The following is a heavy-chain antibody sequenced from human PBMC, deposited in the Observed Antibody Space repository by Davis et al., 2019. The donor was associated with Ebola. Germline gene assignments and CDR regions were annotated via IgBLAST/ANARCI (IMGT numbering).Heavy chain of an antibody. V-gene: IGHV1-18*01. CDR3: ARGGIAVADSYGMDV. CDR2: ISAYNGNT. CDR1: VGTFSSYA. Sequence: VSVPVPCMASVGTFSSYAISWVRQAPRQGLEWMGWISAYNGNTNYAQKLQGRVTMTTDTSTSTAYMELRSLRSDDTAVYYCARGGIAVADSYGMDVRGQGTTVTVSS. D-gene: IGHD6-19*01. J-gene: IGHJ6*02.